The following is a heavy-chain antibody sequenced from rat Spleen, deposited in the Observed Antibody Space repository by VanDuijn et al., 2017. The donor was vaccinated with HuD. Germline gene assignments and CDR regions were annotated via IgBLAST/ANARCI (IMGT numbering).Heavy chain of an antibody. V-gene: IGHV5-25*01. CDR2: ISIGGGTA. J-gene: IGHJ3*01. CDR1: GFTFSNYY. CDR3: ARHGYGGYSGPFAY. Sequence: EVQLVESGGGLVQPGRSLKLSCAASGFTFSNYYMAWVRQAPTKGLEWVAYISIGGGTAFFRDSVKGRFTISRDNAKSTLYLQMDSLRSEDTATYYCARHGYGGYSGPFAYWGQGTLVTVSS. D-gene: IGHD1-11*01.